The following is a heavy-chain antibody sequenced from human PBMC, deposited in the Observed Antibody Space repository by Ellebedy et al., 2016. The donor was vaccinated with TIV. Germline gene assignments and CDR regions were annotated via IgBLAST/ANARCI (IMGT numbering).Heavy chain of an antibody. D-gene: IGHD2-21*02. J-gene: IGHJ4*02. CDR1: GFTFNNYA. V-gene: IGHV3-23*01. CDR3: AKDGLGVTTDY. CDR2: ISGPGHIT. Sequence: PGGSLRLSCAASGFTFNNYAMSWVRQAPGKGLEWVSGISGPGHITYSADSVKGRFTISRDNSKRTLSLQMNSLRAEDTAIYYGAKDGLGVTTDYWGQGTLVTVSS.